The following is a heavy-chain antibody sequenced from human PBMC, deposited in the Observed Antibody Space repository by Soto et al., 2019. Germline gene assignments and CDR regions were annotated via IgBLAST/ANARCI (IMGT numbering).Heavy chain of an antibody. CDR1: GFTFSSYA. CDR3: AKDRGSGSYYNVRLLFDY. V-gene: IGHV3-23*01. Sequence: PGWSLRLSCAASGFTFSSYAMSWVRQAPGKGLEWVSAISGSGDSTYYADSVKGRFTISRDNSKNTLYLQMNSLRAEDTAVYYCAKDRGSGSYYNVRLLFDYWGQGTLVTVS. D-gene: IGHD3-10*01. CDR2: ISGSGDST. J-gene: IGHJ4*02.